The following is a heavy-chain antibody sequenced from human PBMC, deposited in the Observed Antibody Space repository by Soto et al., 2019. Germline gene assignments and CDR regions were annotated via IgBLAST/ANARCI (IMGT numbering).Heavy chain of an antibody. Sequence: ASVKVSCKASGYTFTTFHLHWVRLAPGQGLEWMGWINLDTGDSEYGQKFQGRVTLTRDTSMTTAYMELSSLTSDDTAIYFCAGVRYGDFSFQYWGQGTPVTVSS. V-gene: IGHV1-2*02. CDR1: GYTFTTFH. J-gene: IGHJ4*02. CDR2: INLDTGDS. D-gene: IGHD4-17*01. CDR3: AGVRYGDFSFQY.